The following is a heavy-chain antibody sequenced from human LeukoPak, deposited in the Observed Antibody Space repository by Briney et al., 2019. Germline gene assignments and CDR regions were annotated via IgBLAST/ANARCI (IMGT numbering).Heavy chain of an antibody. CDR2: INPNSGGT. D-gene: IGHD3-10*01. CDR1: GGTFSSYA. J-gene: IGHJ3*02. CDR3: ARDGGLDI. Sequence: ASVKVSCKASGGTFSSYAISWVRQAPGQGLEWMGWINPNSGGTNFAQKFQGRVTMTRDTSISTTYMELSSLKSDDTAVYYCARDGGLDIWGQGTMVTVSS. V-gene: IGHV1-2*02.